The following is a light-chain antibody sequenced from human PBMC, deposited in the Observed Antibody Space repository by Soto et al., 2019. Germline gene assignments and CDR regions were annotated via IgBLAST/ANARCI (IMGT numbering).Light chain of an antibody. CDR3: QQSYSTPIT. V-gene: IGKV1-39*01. Sequence: IQMPQSPSSLSASVGDRVTITCRASQSISSYLNWYQQKPGKAPKLLIYAASSLQSGVPSRFSGSGSGTDFTLTISSLQPEDFATYYCQQSYSTPITFGQGTRLEI. J-gene: IGKJ5*01. CDR1: QSISSY. CDR2: AAS.